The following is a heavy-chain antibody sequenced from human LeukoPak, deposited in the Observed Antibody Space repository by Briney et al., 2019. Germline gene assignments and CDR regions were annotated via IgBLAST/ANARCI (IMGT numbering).Heavy chain of an antibody. J-gene: IGHJ4*02. CDR3: ASRRYYYDSSGYRY. V-gene: IGHV4-34*01. CDR1: GGSFSGYY. D-gene: IGHD3-22*01. Sequence: SEILSLTCAVYGGSFSGYYWSWIRQPPGKGLEWIGEINHSGSTNYNPSLKSRVTISVDTSKNQFSLKLSSVTAADTAVYYCASRRYYYDSSGYRYWGQGTLVTVSS. CDR2: INHSGST.